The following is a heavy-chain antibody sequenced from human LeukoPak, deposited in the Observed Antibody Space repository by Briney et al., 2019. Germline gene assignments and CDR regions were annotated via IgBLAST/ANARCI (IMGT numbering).Heavy chain of an antibody. D-gene: IGHD1-26*01. CDR1: GFTFSYYG. J-gene: IGHJ4*02. CDR3: AKSHLPNAYSGTYYCEY. CDR2: IRYDESKK. V-gene: IGHV3-30*02. Sequence: GGSLRLSCAASGFTFSYYGMHWVRQAPGKGLECVAFIRYDESKKFYGDSVKGRFTISRDNSKNTLYLQVNSLRTEDTAVYYCAKSHLPNAYSGTYYCEYWGQGTLVTVSS.